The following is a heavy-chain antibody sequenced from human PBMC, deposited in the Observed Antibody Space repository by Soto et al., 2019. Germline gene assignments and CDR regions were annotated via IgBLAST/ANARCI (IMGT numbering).Heavy chain of an antibody. J-gene: IGHJ4*02. CDR1: GGSISSGGYY. CDR3: ARAPGGSKVDY. V-gene: IGHV4-31*03. Sequence: QVQLQESGPGLVKPSQTLSLTCTVSGGSISSGGYYWSWIRQHPGKGLEWIGYIYYSGSTYYNPSLKSRVTITLDTSKNQFSPKLSSVTAADTAVYYCARAPGGSKVDYWGQGTLVTVSS. D-gene: IGHD1-26*01. CDR2: IYYSGST.